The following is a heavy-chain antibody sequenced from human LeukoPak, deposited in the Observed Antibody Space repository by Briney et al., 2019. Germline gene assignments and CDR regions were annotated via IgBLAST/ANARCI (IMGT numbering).Heavy chain of an antibody. V-gene: IGHV3-30*04. Sequence: GGSLRLSCAASGFTFSSYAMHWVRQASGKGLEWVAVISYDGSNKYYADSVKGRFTISRDNSKNTLYLQMNSLRAEDTAVYYCARDRGNWFDPWGQGTLVTVSS. CDR3: ARDRGNWFDP. D-gene: IGHD2-15*01. CDR1: GFTFSSYA. J-gene: IGHJ5*02. CDR2: ISYDGSNK.